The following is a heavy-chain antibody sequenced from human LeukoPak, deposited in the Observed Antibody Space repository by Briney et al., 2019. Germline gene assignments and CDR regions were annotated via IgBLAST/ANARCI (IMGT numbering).Heavy chain of an antibody. CDR3: AKEVDTAYDY. V-gene: IGHV3-23*01. D-gene: IGHD5-18*01. CDR2: ISDSSVST. J-gene: IGHJ4*02. Sequence: GGSLRLSYAASGFTFSTYAMSWVRQAPGKGLEWVSTISDSSVSTYYADSVKGRFSISRDNSKNMLYLQMNSLRAEDTALYFCAKEVDTAYDYWGQGTLVTVSS. CDR1: GFTFSTYA.